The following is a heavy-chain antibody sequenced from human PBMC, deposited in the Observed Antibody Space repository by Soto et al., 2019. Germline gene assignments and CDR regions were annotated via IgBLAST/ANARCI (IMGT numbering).Heavy chain of an antibody. CDR2: INHSGST. D-gene: IGHD2-15*01. J-gene: IGHJ4*02. CDR1: GGSFSGYY. Sequence: SETLSLTCAVYGGSFSGYYWSWIRQPPGKGLEWIGEINHSGSTNYNPSLSSRVTTSVDTPKNQFSLRLRSVTAADTAIYYCARRFCSDSYCSYFDYWGRGTLVTVSS. V-gene: IGHV4-34*01. CDR3: ARRFCSDSYCSYFDY.